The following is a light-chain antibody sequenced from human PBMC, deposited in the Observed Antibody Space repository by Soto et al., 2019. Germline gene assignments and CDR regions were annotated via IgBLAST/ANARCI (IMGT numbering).Light chain of an antibody. CDR1: SSDVGRYNL. Sequence: QSVLTQPASVSGSPGQSITISCTGTSSDVGRYNLVSWYQHHPGKAPKLMSYGDNKRPSGISNRFSGSRSGNTASLTISGLQAEYEADYHCCSYADGNTVVFGGGTKVTVL. J-gene: IGLJ2*01. CDR3: CSYADGNTVV. V-gene: IGLV2-23*01. CDR2: GDN.